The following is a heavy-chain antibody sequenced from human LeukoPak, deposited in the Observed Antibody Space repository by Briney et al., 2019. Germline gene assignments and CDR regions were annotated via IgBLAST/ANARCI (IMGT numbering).Heavy chain of an antibody. V-gene: IGHV1-18*01. CDR2: ISAYNGNT. J-gene: IGHJ4*02. Sequence: GESLKISCKASGYTFTSYGISWVRQAPGQGLEWMGWISAYNGNTNYAQKLQGRVTMTTDTSTSTAYMELRSLRSDDTAVYYCARDLGAKYYYDSSGYSYYFDYWGQGTLVTVSS. CDR1: GYTFTSYG. CDR3: ARDLGAKYYYDSSGYSYYFDY. D-gene: IGHD3-22*01.